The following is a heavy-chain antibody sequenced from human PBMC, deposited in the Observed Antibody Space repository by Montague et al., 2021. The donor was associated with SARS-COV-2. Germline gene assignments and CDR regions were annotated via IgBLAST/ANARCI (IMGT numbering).Heavy chain of an antibody. D-gene: IGHD6-13*01. CDR2: ISYSGST. CDR3: AREQQLAPRGFGVDA. V-gene: IGHV4-59*11. J-gene: IGHJ6*02. CDR1: DVPTSAHF. Sequence: SETRSLTCTVSDVPTSAHFWSWIRQSPGKGLEWIGYISYSGSTKYSPSLTSRVTISLGSSRKHLSLELRSVTAADTAVYYCAREQQLAPRGFGVDAWGQGTTVIVTS.